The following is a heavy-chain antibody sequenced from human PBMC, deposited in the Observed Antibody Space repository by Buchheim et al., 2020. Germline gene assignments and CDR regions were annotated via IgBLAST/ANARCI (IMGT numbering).Heavy chain of an antibody. J-gene: IGHJ4*02. CDR3: VREVDCRGNTCYSFDY. CDR2: IWFDGTNK. V-gene: IGHV3-33*01. Sequence: QVQLVESGGGVVQPGRSLRLSCAASGFTFSSYGMHWIRQAPGKGLEWLALIWFDGTNKFYTDSVKGRFTISRDNSKNTLYLQMNRLRAEDTAVYHCVREVDCRGNTCYSFDYWGQGTL. D-gene: IGHD2-15*01. CDR1: GFTFSSYG.